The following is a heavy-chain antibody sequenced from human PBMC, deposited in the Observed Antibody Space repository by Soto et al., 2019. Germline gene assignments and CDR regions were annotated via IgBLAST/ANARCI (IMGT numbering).Heavy chain of an antibody. Sequence: GESLKISCGTSGYRFTSYWIAWVRQMPGKGLEWMGIIFPSDSDTRYSPSFQGQVTISADRSTSTVFLQWASLKASDTAVYFCARKDKSGYFNWFDPWGQGTLVT. D-gene: IGHD3-22*01. J-gene: IGHJ5*02. V-gene: IGHV5-51*01. CDR1: GYRFTSYW. CDR2: IFPSDSDT. CDR3: ARKDKSGYFNWFDP.